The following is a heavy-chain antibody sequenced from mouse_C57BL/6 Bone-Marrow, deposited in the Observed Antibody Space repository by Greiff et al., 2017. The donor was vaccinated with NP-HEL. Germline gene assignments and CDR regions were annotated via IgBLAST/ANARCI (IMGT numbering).Heavy chain of an antibody. V-gene: IGHV14-3*01. J-gene: IGHJ1*03. CDR3: AREDYYYGCSYVGYWYFGV. Sequence: VQLQQSVAELVRPGASVKLSCTASGFNIKNTYMHWVKQRPEQGLEWIGRIDPANGNTKYAPKFQGKATITADTSSNTAYLQLSSLTSEDTAIYYCAREDYYYGCSYVGYWYFGVWGTGATVTVSS. CDR2: IDPANGNT. D-gene: IGHD1-1*01. CDR1: GFNIKNTY.